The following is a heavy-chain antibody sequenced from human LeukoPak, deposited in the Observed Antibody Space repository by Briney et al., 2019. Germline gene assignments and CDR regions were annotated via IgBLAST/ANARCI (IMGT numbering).Heavy chain of an antibody. Sequence: GGSLRLSCATSGFTFSNYSMNWVRQAPGKGLEWVSYISSSSSTIYYADSVKGRFTISRDNAKNSLYLQMNSLRDEDTAVYYCARDPTYYDILTGYYPSFDYWGQGTLVTVSS. D-gene: IGHD3-9*01. CDR1: GFTFSNYS. J-gene: IGHJ4*02. CDR3: ARDPTYYDILTGYYPSFDY. CDR2: ISSSSSTI. V-gene: IGHV3-48*02.